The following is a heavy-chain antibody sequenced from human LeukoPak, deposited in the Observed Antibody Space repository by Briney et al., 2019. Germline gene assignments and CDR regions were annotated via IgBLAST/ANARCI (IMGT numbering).Heavy chain of an antibody. Sequence: GGSLRLSCAASGFTVSSNYMSWVRQAPGKGLEWVSVIYSGGSTYYSASVKGRFTISRDNTKNTLYLQMNSLRAEDTAVYYCARVYGDYDILTGYYSNAFDIWGQGTMVTVSS. V-gene: IGHV3-66*01. CDR2: IYSGGST. D-gene: IGHD3-9*01. CDR1: GFTVSSNY. J-gene: IGHJ3*02. CDR3: ARVYGDYDILTGYYSNAFDI.